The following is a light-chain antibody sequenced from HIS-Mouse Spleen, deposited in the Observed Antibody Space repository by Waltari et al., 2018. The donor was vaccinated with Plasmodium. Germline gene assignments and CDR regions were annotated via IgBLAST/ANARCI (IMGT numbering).Light chain of an antibody. J-gene: IGLJ3*02. Sequence: QSALTQPRSVSVSPGQSVTIPCTGTSSDVGCYNYVSWYQQHPGKAPKLMIYDVSKRPSGVPDRFSGSKSGNTASLTISGLQAEDEADYYCCSYAGSYTWVFGGGTKLTVL. CDR3: CSYAGSYTWV. V-gene: IGLV2-11*01. CDR2: DVS. CDR1: SSDVGCYNY.